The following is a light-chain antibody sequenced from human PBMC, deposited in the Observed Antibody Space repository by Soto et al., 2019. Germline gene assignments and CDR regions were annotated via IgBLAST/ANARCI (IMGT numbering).Light chain of an antibody. V-gene: IGKV1-5*03. Sequence: DIQMTQSPSTLSGSVGYRVTITCRASQTISSWLAWYQQKPGRAPKLLIYKASTLKSGVPSRFSGSGSGTEFTLTISSLQPEDFATYFCQQSYGPPPTFGQGTKVDIK. CDR3: QQSYGPPPT. CDR2: KAS. J-gene: IGKJ1*01. CDR1: QTISSW.